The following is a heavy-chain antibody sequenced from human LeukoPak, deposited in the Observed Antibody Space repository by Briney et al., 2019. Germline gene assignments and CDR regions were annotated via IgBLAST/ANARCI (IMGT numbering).Heavy chain of an antibody. J-gene: IGHJ4*02. D-gene: IGHD1-1*01. CDR2: ISAYNGNT. V-gene: IGHV1-18*01. CDR3: ASWQTTGTTFVDY. CDR1: GYSFTNYG. Sequence: ASVKVSCKASGYSFTNYGISWVRHAPGQGLEWMGWISAYNGNTNYAQKLQGRVTMTTDTSTSTAYMELRSLRSDDTAVYYCASWQTTGTTFVDYWGQGTLVTVSS.